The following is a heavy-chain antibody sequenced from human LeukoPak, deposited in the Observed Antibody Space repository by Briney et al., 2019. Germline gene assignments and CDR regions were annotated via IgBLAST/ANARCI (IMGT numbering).Heavy chain of an antibody. J-gene: IGHJ6*02. CDR3: AREAQQFWSVGAMDV. CDR1: GFTFSTYS. V-gene: IGHV3-48*04. D-gene: IGHD3-3*01. Sequence: GGSLRLSCEASGFTFSTYSMNWVRQAPGKGLEGVSYISSTSRTTYYADSVKGRFTISRDNAKNTLYLQMNSLRAGDTAVYYCAREAQQFWSVGAMDVWGQGAAVSVSS. CDR2: ISSTSRTT.